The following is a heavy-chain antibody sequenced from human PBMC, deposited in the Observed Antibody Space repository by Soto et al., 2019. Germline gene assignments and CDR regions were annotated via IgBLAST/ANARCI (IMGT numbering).Heavy chain of an antibody. CDR2: IYHTGKT. CDR3: ASNGALGESTRADQ. V-gene: IGHV4-4*02. J-gene: IGHJ4*02. CDR1: GDCISSSNW. Sequence: QVQLLESGPGLVKPSGTLSLTCAFSGDCISSSNWWSWVRHPPGKGLEWIGEIYHTGKTNYSPSLKSRVTIAVDKPKKLFSLELKPVTAADTAIYYCASNGALGESTRADQWGQGTLVTVSS. D-gene: IGHD2-8*01.